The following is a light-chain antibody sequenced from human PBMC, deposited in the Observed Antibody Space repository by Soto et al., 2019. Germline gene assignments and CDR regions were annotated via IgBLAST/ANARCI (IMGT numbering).Light chain of an antibody. J-gene: IGLJ2*01. CDR1: SSNIGAYYD. CDR2: GNS. V-gene: IGLV1-40*01. Sequence: QSVLTQPPSVSGAPGQRVTISCTGSSSNIGAYYDVHWYQQLPGTAPKLLIYGNSNRPSGVPDRFSGSKSGTSASLAITGLQAEDEADYYCQSYDDSLSGHVVFGGGTKLTVL. CDR3: QSYDDSLSGHVV.